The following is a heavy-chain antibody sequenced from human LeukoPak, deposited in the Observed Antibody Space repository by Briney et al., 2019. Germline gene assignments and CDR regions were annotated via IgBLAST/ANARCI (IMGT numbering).Heavy chain of an antibody. CDR3: ARVINNWFDP. V-gene: IGHV4-39*07. Sequence: PSETLSLTCTVSGGSISSSSYYWGWIRQPPGKGLEWIGSIYHSGSTYYNPSLKSRVTISVDTSKNQFSLKLSSVTAADTAVYYCARVINNWFDPWGQGTLVTVSS. D-gene: IGHD2-21*01. CDR1: GGSISSSSYY. J-gene: IGHJ5*02. CDR2: IYHSGST.